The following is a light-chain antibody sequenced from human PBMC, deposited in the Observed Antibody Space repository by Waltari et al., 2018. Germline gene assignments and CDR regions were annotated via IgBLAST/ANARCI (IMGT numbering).Light chain of an antibody. CDR1: ETVSLN. CDR2: SAS. V-gene: IGKV3-15*01. Sequence: EIVMTQSPATLSVSPGERATLSCRASETVSLNLAWYQQKPGQAPRLLIYSASTRASGVPDRFSGSGSGTEFTLTISNLQSEDFAVYYCQQYSYWPPLTFGGETKVDIK. J-gene: IGKJ4*01. CDR3: QQYSYWPPLT.